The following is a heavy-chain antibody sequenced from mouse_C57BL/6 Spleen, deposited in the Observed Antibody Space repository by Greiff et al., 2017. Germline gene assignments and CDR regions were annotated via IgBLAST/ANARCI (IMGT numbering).Heavy chain of an antibody. CDR3: ARFDGYGAWFAY. D-gene: IGHD2-2*01. J-gene: IGHJ3*01. CDR1: GYTFTSYW. Sequence: QVQLQQPGAELVRPGSSVKLSCKASGYTFTSYWMHWVKQRPIQGLEWIGNIDPSDSETHYNQKFKDKATLTVDKSSSTAYMQLSSLTSEDFAVYYCARFDGYGAWFAYWGQGTLVTVSA. V-gene: IGHV1-52*01. CDR2: IDPSDSET.